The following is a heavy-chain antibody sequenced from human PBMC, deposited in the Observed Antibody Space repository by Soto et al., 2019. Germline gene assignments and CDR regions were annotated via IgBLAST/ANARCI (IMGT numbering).Heavy chain of an antibody. D-gene: IGHD2-21*02. J-gene: IGHJ6*02. CDR3: AKGGYCGGDCTSNYYYGMDV. V-gene: IGHV3-23*01. Sequence: GVSLRLSCAASGFTFSSYAMSWVRQAPGKGLEWVSAISGSGGSTYYADSVKGRFTISRDNSKNTLYLQMNSLRAEDTAVYYCAKGGYCGGDCTSNYYYGMDVWGQGTTVTVSS. CDR2: ISGSGGST. CDR1: GFTFSSYA.